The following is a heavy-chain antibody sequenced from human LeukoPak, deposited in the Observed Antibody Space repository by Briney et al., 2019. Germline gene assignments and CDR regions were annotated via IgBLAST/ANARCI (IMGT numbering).Heavy chain of an antibody. J-gene: IGHJ4*02. CDR3: AGRFGSGSYNSPN. Sequence: GGSLRLSCAASGVTFSSYGMSWVRQAPGKGLEWVSGMSGSGGSTNYGDSVKGRFTISRDNSKNTLYLQMNSLRAEDTAVYYCAGRFGSGSYNSPNWGQGTLVTVSS. CDR2: MSGSGGST. V-gene: IGHV3-23*01. D-gene: IGHD3-10*01. CDR1: GVTFSSYG.